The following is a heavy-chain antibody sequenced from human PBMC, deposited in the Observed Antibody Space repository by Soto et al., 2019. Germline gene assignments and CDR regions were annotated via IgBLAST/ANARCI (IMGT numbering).Heavy chain of an antibody. V-gene: IGHV5-10-1*01. D-gene: IGHD4-17*01. CDR1: GYSFTSYW. Sequence: PGESLKISCKGSGYSFTSYWISWVRQMPGKGLEWMGRIDPSDSYTNYSPSFQGHVTISADKSISTAYLQWSSLKASGTAMYYCARHRLPYGDYAIFGWFDPWGQGTLVTVSS. J-gene: IGHJ5*02. CDR2: IDPSDSYT. CDR3: ARHRLPYGDYAIFGWFDP.